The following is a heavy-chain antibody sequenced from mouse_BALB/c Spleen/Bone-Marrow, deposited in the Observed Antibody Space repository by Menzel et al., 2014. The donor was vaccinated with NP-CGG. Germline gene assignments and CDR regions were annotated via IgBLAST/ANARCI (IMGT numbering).Heavy chain of an antibody. D-gene: IGHD2-4*01. V-gene: IGHV5-9-1*01. Sequence: VMLVESGGGLVKPGGSLKLSCAASGFTFSSYAMSWVRQTPEKRLEWVATISSGGSYTYYPDSVKGRFTISRDNAKNTLCLQISSLRAEDTARYYCARHGITRLLDYWGQGTTLTVAS. CDR2: ISSGGSYT. CDR1: GFTFSSYA. CDR3: ARHGITRLLDY. J-gene: IGHJ2*01.